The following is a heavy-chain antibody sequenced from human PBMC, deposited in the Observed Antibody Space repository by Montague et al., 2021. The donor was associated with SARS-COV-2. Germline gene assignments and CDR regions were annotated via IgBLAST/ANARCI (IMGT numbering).Heavy chain of an antibody. CDR2: IYTTGST. J-gene: IGHJ4*02. V-gene: IGHV4-61*02. Sequence: TLSLTCTVSGDSITSDVSYWSWIPQPAGKGLEWIGRIYTTGSTNYNPSLKSRLTISLDTSKNQFSLKLSSVTAADTAVYYCARDDFRWDFDCWGQGTLVTVSS. CDR3: ARDDFRWDFDC. CDR1: GDSITSDVSY. D-gene: IGHD2/OR15-2a*01.